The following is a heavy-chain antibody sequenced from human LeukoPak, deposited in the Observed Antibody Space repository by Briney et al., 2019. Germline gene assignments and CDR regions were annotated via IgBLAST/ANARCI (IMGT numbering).Heavy chain of an antibody. J-gene: IGHJ4*02. CDR1: GGSFSGYY. D-gene: IGHD1-14*01. CDR2: INHSGST. CDR3: ARRRYIPLTL. V-gene: IGHV4-34*01. Sequence: SETLSLTCAVYGGSFSGYYWSWIRQPPGKGLEWIGEINHSGSTNYNPSLKSRVTISVDTSKNQFSLKLSSVTAADTAVYYCARRRYIPLTLWGQGTLVTVSS.